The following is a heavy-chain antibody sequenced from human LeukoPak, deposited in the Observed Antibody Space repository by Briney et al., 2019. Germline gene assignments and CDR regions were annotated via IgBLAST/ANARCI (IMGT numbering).Heavy chain of an antibody. CDR2: INHSGST. V-gene: IGHV4-34*01. J-gene: IGHJ4*02. CDR1: GGSFSGYY. CDR3: ARHWYFDYIDY. D-gene: IGHD3-9*01. Sequence: SETLSLTCAVYGGSFSGYYWSWIHQPPGKGLEWIGEINHSGSTNYNPSLKSRVTISVDTSKNQFSLKLSSVTAADTAVYYCARHWYFDYIDYWGQGTLVTVSS.